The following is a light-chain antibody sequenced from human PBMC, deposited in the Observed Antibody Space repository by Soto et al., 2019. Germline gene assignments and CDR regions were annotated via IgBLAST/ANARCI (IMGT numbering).Light chain of an antibody. CDR1: QSLTTN. Sequence: EVVMTQSPGTLSVSPGERAILSCRASQSLTTNLAWYQQKPGQAPRLLIHDASTRATGIPARFSGSGSGTEFTLTISSLQSEDFAVYYCQQYDDWPLTFSQGTRLEIK. J-gene: IGKJ5*01. CDR2: DAS. CDR3: QQYDDWPLT. V-gene: IGKV3-15*01.